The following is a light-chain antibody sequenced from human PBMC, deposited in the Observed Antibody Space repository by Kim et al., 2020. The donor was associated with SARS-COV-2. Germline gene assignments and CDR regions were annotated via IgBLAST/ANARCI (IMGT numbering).Light chain of an antibody. CDR2: VHN. CDR3: QSYDNSLSGYV. V-gene: IGLV1-40*01. J-gene: IGLJ1*01. Sequence: QRVTIACTGSISNIGAGHHVPWYQPLPATAPQLLIYVHNTRPSGVPDRFSGSKSDSSASLAITGLLAVDEADYYCQSYDNSLSGYVFGSGTKVTVL. CDR1: ISNIGAGHH.